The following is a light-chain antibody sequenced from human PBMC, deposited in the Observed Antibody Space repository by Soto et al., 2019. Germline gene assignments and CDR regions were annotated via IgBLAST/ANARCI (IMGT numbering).Light chain of an antibody. Sequence: NFMLTQPHSVSESPGKTVTISCTRSSGSIANNYVQWYQQRPGSAPTTVIYADNGRPSGVPDRFSGSIDRSSNSASLTISGLKTEDEADYYCCAYTSTSALYVFGTGTKLTVL. CDR2: ADN. V-gene: IGLV6-57*04. J-gene: IGLJ1*01. CDR3: CAYTSTSALYV. CDR1: SGSIANNY.